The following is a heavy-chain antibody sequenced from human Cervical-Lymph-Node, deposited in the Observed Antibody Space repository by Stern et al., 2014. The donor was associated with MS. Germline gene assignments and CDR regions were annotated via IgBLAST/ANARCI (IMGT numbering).Heavy chain of an antibody. D-gene: IGHD6-19*01. CDR2: VYYSGST. Sequence: ESGPVLVKPTETLTLTCTVSGFSLTNAKVTVSWIRQPPGKGLEWIGYVYYSGSTNYNPSLESRVTISIDTSKNQFSLHLSSVTAADTAVYYCARGSRYSSGWPYFDNWGQGTLVTVSS. V-gene: IGHV4-61*01. CDR1: GFSLTNAKVT. J-gene: IGHJ4*02. CDR3: ARGSRYSSGWPYFDN.